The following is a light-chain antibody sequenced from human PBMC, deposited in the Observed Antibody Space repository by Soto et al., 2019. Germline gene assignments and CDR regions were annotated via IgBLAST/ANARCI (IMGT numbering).Light chain of an antibody. Sequence: QSALTQPASVSGSPGQSITISCTGTSSDVGIYNYVSWYQQHPGKAPKLMIYEVSNRPSGVSNRFSGSKSGNTASLTISGLQAEAEADYYCSSYTSSSTWVFGGGTQLTVL. J-gene: IGLJ3*02. V-gene: IGLV2-14*01. CDR1: SSDVGIYNY. CDR2: EVS. CDR3: SSYTSSSTWV.